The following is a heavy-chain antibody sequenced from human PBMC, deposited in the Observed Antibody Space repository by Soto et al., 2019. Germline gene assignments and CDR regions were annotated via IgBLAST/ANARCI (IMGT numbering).Heavy chain of an antibody. V-gene: IGHV4-4*02. CDR1: GGSISSSNW. CDR3: ARAVQALYYYYGMDV. J-gene: IGHJ6*02. Sequence: QVQLQESGPGLVKPSGTLSLTCAVSGGSISSSNWWSWVRQPPGKGLEWIGEIYPSGSTNYNPSLKSRVTISVDKAKNKFSLKLRSVTAADTTVYYSARAVQALYYYYGMDVWGPGTTVTVSS. CDR2: IYPSGST. D-gene: IGHD4-17*01.